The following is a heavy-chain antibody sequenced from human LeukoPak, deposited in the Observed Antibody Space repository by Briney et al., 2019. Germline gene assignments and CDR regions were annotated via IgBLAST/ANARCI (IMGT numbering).Heavy chain of an antibody. CDR3: ASHPRPYCGVDCLPYYFDY. CDR2: IYPGDSDT. Sequence: GESLKISCKASGYSFTNYWIGWVRQMPGKGLEWMGIIYPGDSDTRYSPSFQGQVTISADKSISTAYLQWSSLKASDTAMYYCASHPRPYCGVDCLPYYFDYWGQGTLVTVSS. J-gene: IGHJ4*02. D-gene: IGHD2-21*02. V-gene: IGHV5-51*01. CDR1: GYSFTNYW.